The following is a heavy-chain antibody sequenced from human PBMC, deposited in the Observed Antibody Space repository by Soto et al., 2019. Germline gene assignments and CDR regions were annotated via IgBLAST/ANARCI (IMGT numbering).Heavy chain of an antibody. CDR2: ISSSSSTI. CDR1: GFTFSSYS. CDR3: AKDSGPIHRRILGVYYYYYGMDV. J-gene: IGHJ6*02. Sequence: PGGSLRLSCAASGFTFSSYSMNWVRQAPGKGLEWVSYISSSSSTIYYADSVKGRFTISRDNSKNTLYLQMNSLRAEDTAVYYCAKDSGPIHRRILGVYYYYYGMDVWGQGTTVTVSS. D-gene: IGHD3-10*01. V-gene: IGHV3-48*01.